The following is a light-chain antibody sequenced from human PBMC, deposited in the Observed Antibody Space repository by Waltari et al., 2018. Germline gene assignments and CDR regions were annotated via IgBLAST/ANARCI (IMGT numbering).Light chain of an antibody. CDR2: DAS. CDR1: QTVSTY. Sequence: IVLTQSPATLSLSPGERATLSCRAIQTVSTYLAWFQQKPGQAPRLLIYDASNRAPGIPARFSGSGSGTDFSLTISSLEPEDFAVYYCLQRSLWPWTFGQGTKVAVK. V-gene: IGKV3-11*01. CDR3: LQRSLWPWT. J-gene: IGKJ1*01.